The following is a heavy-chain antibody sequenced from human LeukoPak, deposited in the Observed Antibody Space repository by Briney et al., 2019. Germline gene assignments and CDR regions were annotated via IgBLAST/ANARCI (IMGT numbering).Heavy chain of an antibody. D-gene: IGHD3-22*01. CDR3: LYTIVVITEAILFDY. CDR2: IYYSGST. CDR1: GGSISSSSYY. J-gene: IGHJ4*02. V-gene: IGHV4-39*01. Sequence: SETLSLTCTVSGGSISSSSYYWGWIRQPPGNGLEWIGSIYYSGSTYYNPSLKSRVTISVDTSKNQFSLKLSSVTAADTAVYYCLYTIVVITEAILFDYWGQGTLVTVSS.